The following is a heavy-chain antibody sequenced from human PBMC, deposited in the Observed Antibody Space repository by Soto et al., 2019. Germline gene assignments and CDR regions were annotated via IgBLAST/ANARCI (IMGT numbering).Heavy chain of an antibody. CDR2: INAAGST. V-gene: IGHV3-23*01. CDR1: GFTFSTYG. J-gene: IGHJ4*02. Sequence: EVQLLESGGGLGQPGGSLRLSCAASGFTFSTYGMSWVRQAPGKGLEWVSTINAAGSTFSADSVKGRFTISRDNSKNKLYLQMNSLRAEDTAVYFCAKRSSVAGSNGLYHFDYWGQGTLVTVSA. CDR3: AKRSSVAGSNGLYHFDY. D-gene: IGHD6-19*01.